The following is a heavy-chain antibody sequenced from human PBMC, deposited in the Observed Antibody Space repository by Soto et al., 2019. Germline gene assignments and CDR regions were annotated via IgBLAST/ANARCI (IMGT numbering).Heavy chain of an antibody. Sequence: PSETLSLTCAVYGGSFSGYFWSWIRQPPGKGLEWIGEIFHGGSTNYSPSLKSRVTISVDTSKNQFSLRLTSVTAADTAVYYCARDPRRTVTTGGYWGQGTLVTVSS. J-gene: IGHJ4*02. CDR3: ARDPRRTVTTGGY. D-gene: IGHD4-17*01. CDR2: IFHGGST. V-gene: IGHV4-34*12. CDR1: GGSFSGYF.